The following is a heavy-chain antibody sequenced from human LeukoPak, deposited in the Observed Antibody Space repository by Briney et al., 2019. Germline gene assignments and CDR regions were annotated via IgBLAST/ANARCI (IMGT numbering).Heavy chain of an antibody. CDR2: INSDGSST. D-gene: IGHD4-17*01. V-gene: IGHV3-74*01. CDR1: GFTFSSYW. J-gene: IGHJ1*01. CDR3: ARDMTTATTCYLQH. Sequence: PGGSLRLSCAASGFTFSSYWMHWVRQAPGKGLVWVSRINSDGSSTSYADSVKGRFTISRDNAKNSLCLQMNSLRAEDTAVYYCARDMTTATTCYLQHWGQGTLVTVSS.